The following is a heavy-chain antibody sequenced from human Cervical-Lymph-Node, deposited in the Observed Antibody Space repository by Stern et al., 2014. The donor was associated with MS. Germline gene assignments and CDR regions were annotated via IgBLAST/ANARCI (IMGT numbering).Heavy chain of an antibody. Sequence: VQLVESGAEVKKPGASVKVSCKTSGYTFTAKYLHWIRQAPGQGLEWMGWINPGTGGTRYAHKLQGRVTMTSDRSITTAYMEWSSLRSDDTAVFFCARDSGRSGWYDDFDYWGQGTLVVVSP. CDR1: GYTFTAKY. J-gene: IGHJ4*02. CDR3: ARDSGRSGWYDDFDY. D-gene: IGHD6-19*01. CDR2: INPGTGGT. V-gene: IGHV1-2*02.